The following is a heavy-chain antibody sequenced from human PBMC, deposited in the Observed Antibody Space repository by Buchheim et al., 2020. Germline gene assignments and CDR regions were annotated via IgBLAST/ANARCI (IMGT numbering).Heavy chain of an antibody. V-gene: IGHV3-66*01. CDR1: GFTVSNYY. D-gene: IGHD3-22*01. CDR3: ATETYYYDPEGWRPFDS. CDR2: IFSGGST. J-gene: IGHJ4*02. Sequence: EVHLVESGGGLVQPGGSLRLSCAASGFTVSNYYVSWVRQAPGKGLEWVSVIFSGGSTYYTGAVEGRFTISRASFRNIIYLQMHNLRVEDTAVYYCATETYYYDPEGWRPFDSWGQGT.